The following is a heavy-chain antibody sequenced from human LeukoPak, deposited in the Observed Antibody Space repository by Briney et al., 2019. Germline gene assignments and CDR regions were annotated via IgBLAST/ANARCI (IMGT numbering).Heavy chain of an antibody. Sequence: SETLSLTCAVYGGSFSGYYWSWIRQPPGKGLEWTGEINHSGSTNYNPSLKSRVTISVDTSKNQFSLKLSSVTAADTAVYYCARGLGYGFWSGYGSPSDYYYYGMDVWGQGTTVTVSS. V-gene: IGHV4-34*01. CDR2: INHSGST. CDR1: GGSFSGYY. D-gene: IGHD3-3*01. CDR3: ARGLGYGFWSGYGSPSDYYYYGMDV. J-gene: IGHJ6*02.